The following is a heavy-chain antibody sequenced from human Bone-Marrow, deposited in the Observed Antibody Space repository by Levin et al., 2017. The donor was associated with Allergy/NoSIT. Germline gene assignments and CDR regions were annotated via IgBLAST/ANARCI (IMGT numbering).Heavy chain of an antibody. D-gene: IGHD2-21*01. V-gene: IGHV4-39*01. CDR1: GGSIGSSPYY. Sequence: PSETLSLTCTVSGGSIGSSPYYWAWIRQPPGKGLEWIGSIFYTGSTYYKPSLKSRLSISIDTSKTQFSLRLVSVTAADAAVYYCARHSRTVNAYSFDSWGQGTLVTISS. CDR3: ARHSRTVNAYSFDS. CDR2: IFYTGST. J-gene: IGHJ4*02.